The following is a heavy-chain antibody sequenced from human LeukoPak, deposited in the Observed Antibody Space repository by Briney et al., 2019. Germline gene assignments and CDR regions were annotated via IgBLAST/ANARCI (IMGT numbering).Heavy chain of an antibody. CDR2: VHYSGTT. CDR3: ARQLGNWNDWFDP. J-gene: IGHJ5*02. D-gene: IGHD1-20*01. V-gene: IGHV4-59*08. Sequence: PSETLSLTCTVSGGSMSPYYWSWIRQPPGKGVEWIGYVHYSGTTKYSPSLKSRITISEDLAKNQFSLNLTSVTAADTAVYYCARQLGNWNDWFDPWGQGTLVTVSS. CDR1: GGSMSPYY.